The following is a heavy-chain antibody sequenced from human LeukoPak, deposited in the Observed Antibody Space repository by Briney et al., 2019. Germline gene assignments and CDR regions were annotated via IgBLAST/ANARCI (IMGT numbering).Heavy chain of an antibody. Sequence: SETLSLTCTVSGGSISSHYWSWIRQPPGKGLEWIGYIYYSGSTNYNPSLKSRVTISVDTSKNQFSLKLSSVTAADTAVYYCARSSHYYDSSGPPSYYYYYMDVWGKGTTVTVSS. CDR2: IYYSGST. CDR1: GGSISSHY. D-gene: IGHD3-22*01. V-gene: IGHV4-59*11. CDR3: ARSSHYYDSSGPPSYYYYYMDV. J-gene: IGHJ6*03.